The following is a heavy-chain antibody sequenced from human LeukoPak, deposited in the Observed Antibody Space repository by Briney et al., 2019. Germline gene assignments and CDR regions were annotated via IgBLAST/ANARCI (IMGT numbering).Heavy chain of an antibody. CDR2: IYYSGST. J-gene: IGHJ5*02. Sequence: SETLSLTCTVSGGSISSYYWSWIRQPPGKGLEWIGYIYYSGSTNYNPSLKSRVTISIDTSKNQFSLKLSSVTAADTAVYYCARDFYYGSGSYVRSRRVNGFDPWGQGTLVTVSS. CDR3: ARDFYYGSGSYVRSRRVNGFDP. D-gene: IGHD3-10*01. V-gene: IGHV4-59*01. CDR1: GGSISSYY.